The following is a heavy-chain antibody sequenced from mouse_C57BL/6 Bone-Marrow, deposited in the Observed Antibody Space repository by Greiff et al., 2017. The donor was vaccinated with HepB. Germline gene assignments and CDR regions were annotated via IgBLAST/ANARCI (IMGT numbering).Heavy chain of an antibody. J-gene: IGHJ4*01. CDR3: ARERGDDGYSLYAMDY. V-gene: IGHV1-81*01. D-gene: IGHD2-3*01. CDR2: IYPRSGNT. CDR1: GYTFTSYG. Sequence: QVHVKQSGAELARPGASVKLSCKASGYTFTSYGISWVKQRTGQGLEWIGEIYPRSGNTYYNEKFKGKATLTADKSSSTAYMELRSLTSEDSAVYFCARERGDDGYSLYAMDYWGQGTSVTVSS.